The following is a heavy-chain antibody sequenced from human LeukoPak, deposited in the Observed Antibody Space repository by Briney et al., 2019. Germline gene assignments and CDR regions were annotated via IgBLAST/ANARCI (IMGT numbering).Heavy chain of an antibody. CDR1: GFTFSSYA. J-gene: IGHJ6*03. D-gene: IGHD1-14*01. CDR2: INSSGGGT. V-gene: IGHV3-23*01. CDR3: AILPPSDHEGDYYYYYYMDV. Sequence: GGSLRLSCEASGFTFSSYAMNWVRQAPGKGLEWVSGINSSGGGTYYADSVKGRFTISRDNSKISRDNSKNTLYLQMSSLRAEDTAVYYCAILPPSDHEGDYYYYYYMDVWGKGTTVTVSS.